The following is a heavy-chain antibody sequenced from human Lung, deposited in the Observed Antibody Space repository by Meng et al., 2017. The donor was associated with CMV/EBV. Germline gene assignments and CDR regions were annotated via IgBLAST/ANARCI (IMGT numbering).Heavy chain of an antibody. J-gene: IGHJ5*02. CDR1: GFTFSSYE. D-gene: IGHD4-23*01. CDR2: ISSSGSTI. V-gene: IGHV3-48*03. Sequence: GGSXRLSCAASGFTFSSYEMNWVRQAPGKGLEWVSCISSSGSTIYYADSVKGRFTISRDNAKNSLYLQMNSLRAEDTAVYYCRGEHQDYGGNPNWFDPWGQGTLVTVSS. CDR3: RGEHQDYGGNPNWFDP.